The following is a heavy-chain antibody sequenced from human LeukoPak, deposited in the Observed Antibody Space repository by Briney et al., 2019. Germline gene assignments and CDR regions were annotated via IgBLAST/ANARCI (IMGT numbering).Heavy chain of an antibody. CDR3: ARDGRGVAAAGSPLVFDY. V-gene: IGHV3-23*01. Sequence: GGSLRLSCAVSGFTFSSYAMSWVRQAPGKGPEWVSAISASGGTTYYADSMKGRFTISRDNSKNTLYMQMNSLRAEDTAIYYCARDGRGVAAAGSPLVFDYWGQGTLVTVSS. CDR2: ISASGGTT. J-gene: IGHJ4*02. CDR1: GFTFSSYA. D-gene: IGHD6-13*01.